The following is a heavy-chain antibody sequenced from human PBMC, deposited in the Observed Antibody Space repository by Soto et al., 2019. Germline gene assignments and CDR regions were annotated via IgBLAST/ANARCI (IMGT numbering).Heavy chain of an antibody. CDR3: ARPPLGNSGYNY. CDR2: ISAYNGNT. V-gene: IGHV1-18*01. J-gene: IGHJ4*02. D-gene: IGHD5-12*01. Sequence: ASVKVSCKASGYSFTSYGISWVRHAPGQGLEWMGWISAYNGNTNYAQKLQGRVTMTTDTSTSTAYMELRSLRSDDTAVYYCARPPLGNSGYNYWGQGTRVTVSS. CDR1: GYSFTSYG.